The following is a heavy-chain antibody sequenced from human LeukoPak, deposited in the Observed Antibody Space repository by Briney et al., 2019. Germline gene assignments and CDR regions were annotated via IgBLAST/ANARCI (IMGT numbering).Heavy chain of an antibody. J-gene: IGHJ4*02. CDR2: IYWDDDK. Sequence: SGPTLVNPTQTLTLTCIFSGFSLSTSGVGVGWIRQPPGKAREWLALIYWDDDKRYSPSLKSRLTITKDTSKNQVVLTMTNMDPVDTATYYCAHSLYYYGSGSYYNWYYFDYWGQGTLVTVSS. CDR1: GFSLSTSGVG. CDR3: AHSLYYYGSGSYYNWYYFDY. D-gene: IGHD3-10*01. V-gene: IGHV2-5*02.